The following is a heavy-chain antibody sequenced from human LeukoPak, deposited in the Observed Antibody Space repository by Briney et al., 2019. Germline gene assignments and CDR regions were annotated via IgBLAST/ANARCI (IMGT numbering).Heavy chain of an antibody. CDR3: ARSERGIFDY. Sequence: GESLKISCKGSGYSFTNSWIGWVRQMPGKGLEWMGIIYPGDSDTRYSPSFQGQVTISADKSISTAYLQWSSLKASDTAVFYCARSERGIFDYWGQGTLVTVSS. V-gene: IGHV5-51*01. D-gene: IGHD7-27*01. CDR2: IYPGDSDT. CDR1: GYSFTNSW. J-gene: IGHJ4*02.